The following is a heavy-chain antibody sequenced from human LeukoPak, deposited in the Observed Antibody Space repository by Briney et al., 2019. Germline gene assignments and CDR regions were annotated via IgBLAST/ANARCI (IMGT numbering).Heavy chain of an antibody. CDR3: ARGPGDYDASDI. CDR1: GFTFTNYW. J-gene: IGHJ3*02. Sequence: GGSLRLSCGASGFTFTNYWMSWVRQAPGKGPEWVAHIKENGNEQYYADSVKGRFTNSRDNVKQSMCLQMNSLRVEDTAVYFCARGPGDYDASDIWGQGTMVTVSS. D-gene: IGHD4-11*01. V-gene: IGHV3-7*01. CDR2: IKENGNEQ.